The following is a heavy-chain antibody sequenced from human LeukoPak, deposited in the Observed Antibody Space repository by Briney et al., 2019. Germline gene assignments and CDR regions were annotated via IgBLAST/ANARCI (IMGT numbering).Heavy chain of an antibody. J-gene: IGHJ5*02. D-gene: IGHD6-25*01. Sequence: ASVKVSCKASVYTFTSYAMHWVRQAHGQRLEWMGWINAGNGNTKYSQKFQGRVTITRDTSASTAYMELSSLRSEDTAVYYCARVWPKAAAIWFDPWGQGTLVTVSS. CDR3: ARVWPKAAAIWFDP. V-gene: IGHV1-3*01. CDR1: VYTFTSYA. CDR2: INAGNGNT.